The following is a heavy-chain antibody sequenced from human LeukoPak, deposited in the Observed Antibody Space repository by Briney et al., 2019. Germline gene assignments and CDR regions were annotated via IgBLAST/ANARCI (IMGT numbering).Heavy chain of an antibody. J-gene: IGHJ4*02. D-gene: IGHD3-22*01. V-gene: IGHV4-59*12. CDR2: IYYSGST. CDR1: GGSISSYY. Sequence: SETLSLTCTVSGGSISSYYWSWIRQPPGKGLEWIGYIYYSGSTNYNPSLKSRVTISVDTSKNQFSLKLSSVTAADTAVYYCARAGGANYYYDSSGYYPDYWGQGTLVTVSS. CDR3: ARAGGANYYYDSSGYYPDY.